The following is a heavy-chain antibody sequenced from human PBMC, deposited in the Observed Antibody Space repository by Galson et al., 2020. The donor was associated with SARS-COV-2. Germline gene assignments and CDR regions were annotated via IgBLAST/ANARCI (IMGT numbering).Heavy chain of an antibody. J-gene: IGHJ4*02. Sequence: GESLKISCAASGLTLSSYGMHWVRQAPGKGLEWVAVIWIEGSQTSYADSVTGRFTISRDNSKNTLYLQMNSLRAEDTAVYYCAREIVAPTSPSFDYWGQGTLVTVSS. CDR3: AREIVAPTSPSFDY. V-gene: IGHV3-33*01. CDR2: IWIEGSQT. D-gene: IGHD1-26*01. CDR1: GLTLSSYG.